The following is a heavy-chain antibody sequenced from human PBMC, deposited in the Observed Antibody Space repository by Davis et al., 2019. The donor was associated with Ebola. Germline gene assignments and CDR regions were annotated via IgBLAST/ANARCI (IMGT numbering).Heavy chain of an antibody. V-gene: IGHV4-34*01. CDR2: INHSGST. D-gene: IGHD6-13*01. CDR3: ARVRGIAAAGRRGERRFDY. J-gene: IGHJ4*02. CDR1: GGSISSYY. Sequence: SETLSLTCTVSGGSISSYYWSWIRQPPGKGLEWIGEINHSGSTNYNPSLKSRVTISVDTSKNQFSLKLSSVTAADTAVYYCARVRGIAAAGRRGERRFDYWGQGTLVTVSS.